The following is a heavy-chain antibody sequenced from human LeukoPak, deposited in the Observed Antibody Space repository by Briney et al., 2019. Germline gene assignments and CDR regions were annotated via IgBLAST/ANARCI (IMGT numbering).Heavy chain of an antibody. D-gene: IGHD1-26*01. Sequence: GGSRRLSCAASAFSLSAYNMNWVRQAPGKGLEWVSSISYTGTYIYYADSVKGRFTVSRDNAQNSLYLQMNSLRAEDTAIYYCVRDRGTYRPIDYWGQGTLVTVSS. CDR2: ISYTGTYI. J-gene: IGHJ4*02. CDR1: AFSLSAYN. V-gene: IGHV3-21*04. CDR3: VRDRGTYRPIDY.